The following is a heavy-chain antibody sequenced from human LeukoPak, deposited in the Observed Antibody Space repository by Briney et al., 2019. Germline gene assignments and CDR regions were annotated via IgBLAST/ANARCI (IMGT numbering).Heavy chain of an antibody. D-gene: IGHD1-1*01. CDR2: INPNTGGA. CDR1: GYIFTGYY. J-gene: IGHJ1*01. V-gene: IGHV1-2*02. Sequence: ASVKVSSKASGYIFTGYYMHWVRQAPGQGLEWMGWINPNTGGANYAQKFQGRVTMTRDTSISTAYMELSGLTSDDTGMYYCAKEVHRVSQNWGQGTLVTVSS. CDR3: AKEVHRVSQN.